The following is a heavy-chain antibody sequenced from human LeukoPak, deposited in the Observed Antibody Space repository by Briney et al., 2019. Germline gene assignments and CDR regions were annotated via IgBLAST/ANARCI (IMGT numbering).Heavy chain of an antibody. CDR2: IYYSGST. D-gene: IGHD6-6*01. V-gene: IGHV4-39*07. J-gene: IGHJ6*03. Sequence: SETLSLTCTVSGGSISSSSYYWGWIRQPPGKGLEWIGSIYYSGSTYYNPSLKSRVTISVDTSKNQFSLKLSSVTAADTAVYYCARGVQTYYYYMDVWGKGTTATVSS. CDR1: GGSISSSSYY. CDR3: ARGVQTYYYYMDV.